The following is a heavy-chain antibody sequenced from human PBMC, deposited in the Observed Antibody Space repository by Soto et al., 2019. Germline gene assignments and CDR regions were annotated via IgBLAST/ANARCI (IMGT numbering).Heavy chain of an antibody. Sequence: QVQLQESGPGLVKPSQTLSLTCTVSGGSISSGGYYWSWIRQHPGKGLEWIGYIYYSGSTYYNPSLKSRVTISEDTSKNQYYLKLSSVTAADTAVYYCARKNYYDSSGYYFSMDVWGQGTTVTVSS. CDR1: GGSISSGGYY. CDR2: IYYSGST. CDR3: ARKNYYDSSGYYFSMDV. V-gene: IGHV4-31*03. J-gene: IGHJ6*02. D-gene: IGHD3-22*01.